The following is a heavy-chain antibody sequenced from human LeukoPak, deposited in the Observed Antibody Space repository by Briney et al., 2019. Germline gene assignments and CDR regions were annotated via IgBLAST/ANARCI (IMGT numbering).Heavy chain of an antibody. J-gene: IGHJ4*02. CDR1: GFTVSRNY. V-gene: IGHV3-53*01. Sequence: GGSLRLSCAASGFTVSRNYMSWVRQAPGKGLEWVSVIYSGGSTYYADSVKGRFTISRDNSKNTLYLQMNSLRAEDTAVYYCARVGIAAAGTYYFDYWGQGTLVTVSS. CDR3: ARVGIAAAGTYYFDY. D-gene: IGHD6-13*01. CDR2: IYSGGST.